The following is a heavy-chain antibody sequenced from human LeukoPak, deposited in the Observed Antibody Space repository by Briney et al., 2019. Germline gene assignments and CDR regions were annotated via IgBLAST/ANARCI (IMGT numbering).Heavy chain of an antibody. Sequence: GGSLRLSCAVSGFTFSSYWMSWVRQAPGKGLEWLANIKEDGSEKYYVDSVKGRFTISRDNAKNSLHLQMNSLRAEDTAVYYSARGSGSFDYWGQGTLVTVSS. CDR3: ARGSGSFDY. D-gene: IGHD3-10*01. J-gene: IGHJ4*02. CDR1: GFTFSSYW. V-gene: IGHV3-7*01. CDR2: IKEDGSEK.